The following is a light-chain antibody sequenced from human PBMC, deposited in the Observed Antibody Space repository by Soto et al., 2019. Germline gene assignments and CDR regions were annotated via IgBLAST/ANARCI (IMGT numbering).Light chain of an antibody. J-gene: IGKJ2*01. V-gene: IGKV4-1*01. Sequence: DIVMTQSPDSLAVSLGERATINCKSSQSVLYSSNNKNYLSWYQQKPGQPPKLLIYWASTRESGVPYRFSGRGFVTDVTINISRLQAEDVAVYSCPPYSIAYTFGQGTKLEIK. CDR3: PPYSIAYT. CDR1: QSVLYSSNNKNY. CDR2: WAS.